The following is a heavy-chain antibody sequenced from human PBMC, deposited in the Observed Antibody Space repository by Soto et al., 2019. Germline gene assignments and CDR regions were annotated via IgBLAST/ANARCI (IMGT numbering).Heavy chain of an antibody. J-gene: IGHJ4*02. V-gene: IGHV3-66*01. CDR2: IYSDGST. D-gene: IGHD3-9*01. Sequence: PGGSLRLSCAASGFTVSNNYMSWVRQAPGKGLEWVSVIYSDGSTYYTDSVKGRFTISRDNSKNMLYLQMNNLRVEDTAVYYCARDGGYFDFYLDHWGQGTLVTVSS. CDR3: ARDGGYFDFYLDH. CDR1: GFTVSNNY.